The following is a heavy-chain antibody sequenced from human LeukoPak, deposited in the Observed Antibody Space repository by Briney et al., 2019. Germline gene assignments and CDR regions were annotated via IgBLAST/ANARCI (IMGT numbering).Heavy chain of an antibody. J-gene: IGHJ4*02. CDR2: ISAYNGNT. Sequence: ASVTVSCKASGYTFSSYGISWVRQAPGQGLEWLGYISAYNGNTNYAQKVKGRITMTTDTSTSTAYMEMRSLRSDETAVYYCARYCSGSSGYWIHWGQGTLVTVSS. V-gene: IGHV1-18*01. CDR3: ARYCSGSSGYWIH. D-gene: IGHD2-15*01. CDR1: GYTFSSYG.